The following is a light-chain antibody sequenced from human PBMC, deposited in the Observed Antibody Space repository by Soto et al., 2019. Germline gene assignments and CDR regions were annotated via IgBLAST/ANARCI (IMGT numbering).Light chain of an antibody. J-gene: IGLJ1*01. CDR3: QSYDSSLSGSEV. CDR1: SSNIGAGHD. V-gene: IGLV1-40*01. Sequence: QSVLTQPPSVSGAPGQRVTISCTGSSSNIGAGHDVHWYQQLPGTAPKLLIYGNGNRPSGVPDRFSGSKSGTSASLAITRLRADDEADYYCQSYDSSLSGSEVFGTGTKVTVL. CDR2: GNG.